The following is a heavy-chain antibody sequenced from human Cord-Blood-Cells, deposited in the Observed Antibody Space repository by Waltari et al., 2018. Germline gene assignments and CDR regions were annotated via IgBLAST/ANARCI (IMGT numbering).Heavy chain of an antibody. V-gene: IGHV3-53*02. D-gene: IGHD3-9*01. CDR3: ARDPTGYDAFDI. J-gene: IGHJ3*02. Sequence: EVQLVETGGGLIQPGGSLRLSCAASGFTLRSNYMSWVRQAPGKGLEWVSVIYSGGSTYYADSVKGRFTISRDNSKNTLYLQMNSLRAEDTAVYYCARDPTGYDAFDIWGQGTMVTVFS. CDR2: IYSGGST. CDR1: GFTLRSNY.